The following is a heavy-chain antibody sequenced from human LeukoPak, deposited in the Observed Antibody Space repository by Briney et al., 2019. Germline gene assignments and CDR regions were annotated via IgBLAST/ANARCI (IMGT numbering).Heavy chain of an antibody. CDR2: ISYDGSNK. J-gene: IGHJ4*02. D-gene: IGHD3-22*01. CDR3: ARDVYYYDSSGQFDY. CDR1: GFTFSSYA. V-gene: IGHV3-30*04. Sequence: SCKASGFTFSSYAMHWVRQAPGKGLEWVAVISYDGSNKYYADSVKGRFTISRDNSKNTLYLQMNSLRAEDTAVYYCARDVYYYDSSGQFDYWGQGTLVTVSS.